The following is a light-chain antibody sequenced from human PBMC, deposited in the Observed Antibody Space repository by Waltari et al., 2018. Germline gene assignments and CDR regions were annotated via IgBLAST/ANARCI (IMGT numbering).Light chain of an antibody. CDR1: SGSVSSTSY. J-gene: IGLJ3*02. CDR2: KIN. V-gene: IGLV8-61*01. Sequence: QTVVTQEPSLSVSPGGTVTLTCALSSGSVSSTSYASWYQQPPGQAPRPLVYKINNRSSGVPDRFSGSMLGNKAALTITGAQAEDESDYYCVLYMGSGIWVFGGGTKLTVL. CDR3: VLYMGSGIWV.